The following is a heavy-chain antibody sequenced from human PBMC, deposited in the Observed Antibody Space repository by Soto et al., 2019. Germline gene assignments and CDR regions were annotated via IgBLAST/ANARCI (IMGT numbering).Heavy chain of an antibody. V-gene: IGHV3-23*01. J-gene: IGHJ4*02. CDR1: GFTFSIYT. D-gene: IGHD1-26*01. CDR3: AKDFTPDSRWDIDY. CDR2: IYGNGRST. Sequence: EVQLLESGGGLVQPAGSLRLSCAASGFTFSIYTMSWFRPAPGKGLEWDLSIYGNGRSTFYSASVKGRFTISRDNSGNSVYLHMSSLRAEDTAIYYCAKDFTPDSRWDIDYWGQGSLVTVSS.